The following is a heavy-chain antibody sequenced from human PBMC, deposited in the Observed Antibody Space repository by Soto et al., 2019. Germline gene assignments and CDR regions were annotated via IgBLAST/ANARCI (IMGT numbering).Heavy chain of an antibody. J-gene: IGHJ4*01. Sequence: SHTLSLLGGMWCHRRVANCAASVSIPQTPAMGIEWLGRTYYRSKWYNDYAVSVKSRITVTPDTSKNQFSLHLNSVTPEDTAVYYCGGEFPYYVSSDSYLDYWGQGALVTVSS. CDR3: GGEFPYYVSSDSYLDY. V-gene: IGHV6-1*01. CDR2: TYYRSKWYN. CDR1: CHRRVANCAA. D-gene: IGHD3-16*01.